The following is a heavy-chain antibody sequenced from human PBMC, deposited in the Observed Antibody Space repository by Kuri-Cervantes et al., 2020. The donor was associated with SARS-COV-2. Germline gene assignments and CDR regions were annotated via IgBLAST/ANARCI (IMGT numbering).Heavy chain of an antibody. Sequence: ETLSLTCAASGFTFSSYAMHWVRQAPGKGLEYVSAISSNGGSTYYANSVKGRFTISRDNSKNTLYLQMGSLRAEDMAVYYCARGYCSSTSCYTYYGMDVWGQGTTVTVSS. CDR1: GFTFSSYA. CDR2: ISSNGGST. V-gene: IGHV3-64*01. D-gene: IGHD2-2*02. CDR3: ARGYCSSTSCYTYYGMDV. J-gene: IGHJ6*02.